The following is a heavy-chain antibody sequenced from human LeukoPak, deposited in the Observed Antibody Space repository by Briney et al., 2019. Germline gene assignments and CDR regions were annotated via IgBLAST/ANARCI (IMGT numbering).Heavy chain of an antibody. Sequence: GGSLRLSCAASGFTFSSYSMNWVCQAPGKGLEWVSYISSSSSTIYYADSVKGRFTISRDNAKNSLYLQMNSLRAEDTAVYYCARDVVGGATILWFDPWGQGTLVTVSS. J-gene: IGHJ5*02. CDR2: ISSSSSTI. V-gene: IGHV3-48*01. CDR3: ARDVVGGATILWFDP. D-gene: IGHD1-26*01. CDR1: GFTFSSYS.